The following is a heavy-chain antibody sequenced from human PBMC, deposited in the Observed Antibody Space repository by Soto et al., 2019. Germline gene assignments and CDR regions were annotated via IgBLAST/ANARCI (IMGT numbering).Heavy chain of an antibody. D-gene: IGHD2-8*01. CDR1: GGSISSGGYS. CDR2: IYHSGST. V-gene: IGHV4-30-2*01. J-gene: IGHJ5*02. Sequence: PSETLSLTCAVSGGSISSGGYSWSWIRQPPGKGLEWIGYIYHSGSTYYNPSLKSRVTISVDRSKNQFSLKLSSVTAADTAVYYCARVIRYCTNGVCYRWFDPWGQGTLVTVSS. CDR3: ARVIRYCTNGVCYRWFDP.